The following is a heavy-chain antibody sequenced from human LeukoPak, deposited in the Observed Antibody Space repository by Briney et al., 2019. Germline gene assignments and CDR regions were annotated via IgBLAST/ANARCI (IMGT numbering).Heavy chain of an antibody. CDR3: ASGPRRQPHIAAVIDY. Sequence: SVKVSCKDSGGTFSSYAISLVRQAPGQGLGWMGGIIPIFGTANYAQKFQGRVTITADESTSTAYMELSSLRSEDTAVYYCASGPRRQPHIAAVIDYWGQGTLVTVSS. CDR2: IIPIFGTA. J-gene: IGHJ4*02. D-gene: IGHD6-13*01. V-gene: IGHV1-69*13. CDR1: GGTFSSYA.